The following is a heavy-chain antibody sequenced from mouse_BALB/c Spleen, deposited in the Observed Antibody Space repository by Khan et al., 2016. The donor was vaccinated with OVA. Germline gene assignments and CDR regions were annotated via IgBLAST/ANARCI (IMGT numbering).Heavy chain of an antibody. CDR2: INPYNVGT. J-gene: IGHJ4*01. V-gene: IGHV1S136*01. CDR3: ARYASSPYYAMDY. CDR1: GYTFTSYV. Sequence: VQLQQSGPELVKPGASVKMSCKASGYTFTSYVIHWVKQKPGQGLEWIGYINPYNVGTIHNEKFRGKATLTSDKSSSTAYMELSSLTSEDSAVYYCARYASSPYYAMDYWVQGTSVTVSS. D-gene: IGHD1-1*01.